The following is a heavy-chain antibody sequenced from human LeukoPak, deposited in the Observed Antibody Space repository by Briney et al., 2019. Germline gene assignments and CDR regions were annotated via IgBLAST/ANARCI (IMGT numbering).Heavy chain of an antibody. CDR2: IIPIFGTA. J-gene: IGHJ3*02. CDR1: GGTFSSYA. CDR3: ARDGLYSGSYFGADAFDI. D-gene: IGHD1-26*01. V-gene: IGHV1-69*06. Sequence: SVKASCKASGGTFSSYAISWVRQAPGQGLEWMGGIIPIFGTANYAQKFQGRVTITADKSTSTAYMELSSLRSEDTAVYYCARDGLYSGSYFGADAFDIWGQGTMVTVSS.